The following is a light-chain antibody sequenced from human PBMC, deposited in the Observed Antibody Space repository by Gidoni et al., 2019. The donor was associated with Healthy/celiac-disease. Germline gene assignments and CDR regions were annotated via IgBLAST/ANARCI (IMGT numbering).Light chain of an antibody. J-gene: IGKJ5*01. Sequence: EIVLTQSPGTLSLSPGERATLSCRASQSVSSSYYAWYQQKPGQAPRLLLYGASSRATGLPDRFSGSGSGTDFTLTISRLEPEDFAVYYCQQYGSSPPITFGQGTRLEIK. CDR2: GAS. V-gene: IGKV3-20*01. CDR3: QQYGSSPPIT. CDR1: QSVSSSY.